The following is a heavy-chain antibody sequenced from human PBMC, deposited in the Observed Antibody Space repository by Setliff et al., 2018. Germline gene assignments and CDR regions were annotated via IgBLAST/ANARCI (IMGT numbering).Heavy chain of an antibody. CDR1: GYTLTELS. D-gene: IGHD3-3*01. CDR3: ARGPFLEWLLYFDY. Sequence: ASVKVSCKVSGYTLTELSMHWVRQAPGKGLEWMGGFDPEDSETIYAQKFQGRVTMTEDTSTDTAYMELSRLRYDDTAVYYCARGPFLEWLLYFDYWGQGTLVTVS. J-gene: IGHJ4*02. V-gene: IGHV1-24*01. CDR2: FDPEDSET.